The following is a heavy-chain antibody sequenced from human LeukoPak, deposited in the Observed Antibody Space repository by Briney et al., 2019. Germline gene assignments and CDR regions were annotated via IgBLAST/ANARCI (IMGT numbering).Heavy chain of an antibody. Sequence: SVKVSCKASGGTFSSYAISWVRQAPGQGLEWMGRIIPILGIANYAQKFQGRVTITADKSTSTAYMELSSLRSEDTAVYYCARGIAVAGTGDGDYWGQGTLVTVSS. CDR1: GGTFSSYA. J-gene: IGHJ4*02. D-gene: IGHD6-19*01. CDR3: ARGIAVAGTGDGDY. V-gene: IGHV1-69*04. CDR2: IIPILGIA.